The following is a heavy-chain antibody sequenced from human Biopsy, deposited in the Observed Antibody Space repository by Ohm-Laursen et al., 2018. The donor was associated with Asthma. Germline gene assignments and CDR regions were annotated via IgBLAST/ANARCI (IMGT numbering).Heavy chain of an antibody. CDR2: IWFDGSNK. D-gene: IGHD3-10*01. Sequence: SLRLSCAASGFTFGSYGLHLVRQAPGKGLEWVADIWFDGSNKHYADSVKGRFTISRDNSKNTLYLQMNSLRAEDTALYYCGRERSYMVDYWGQGTLVIVSS. CDR3: GRERSYMVDY. V-gene: IGHV3-33*01. J-gene: IGHJ4*02. CDR1: GFTFGSYG.